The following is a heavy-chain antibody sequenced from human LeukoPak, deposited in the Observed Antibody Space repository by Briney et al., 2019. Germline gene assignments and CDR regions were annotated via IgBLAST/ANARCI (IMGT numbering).Heavy chain of an antibody. J-gene: IGHJ3*02. Sequence: GRSLRLSCAASGFTFSSYAMHWVRQAPGKGLEWVAVISYDGSNKYYADSVKGRFTISRDNSKNTLYLQMNSLRAEDTAVYYCARPAVQLRLPDAFDIWGQGTMVTVSS. CDR1: GFTFSSYA. V-gene: IGHV3-30-3*01. CDR3: ARPAVQLRLPDAFDI. CDR2: ISYDGSNK. D-gene: IGHD5-18*01.